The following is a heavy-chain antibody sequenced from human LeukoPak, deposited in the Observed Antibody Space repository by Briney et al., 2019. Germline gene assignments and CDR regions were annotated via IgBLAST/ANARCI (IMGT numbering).Heavy chain of an antibody. V-gene: IGHV2-5*01. CDR3: AHKGLSRFLSPWYFDY. CDR1: GGSISSGDYY. Sequence: PSETLSLTCTVSGGSISSGDYYWSWIRQPPGKALEWLALIYWNDDKRYSPSLKSRLTITKDTSKNQVVLTMTNMDPVDTATYYCAHKGLSRFLSPWYFDYWGQGTLVTVSS. D-gene: IGHD3-3*01. CDR2: IYWNDDK. J-gene: IGHJ4*02.